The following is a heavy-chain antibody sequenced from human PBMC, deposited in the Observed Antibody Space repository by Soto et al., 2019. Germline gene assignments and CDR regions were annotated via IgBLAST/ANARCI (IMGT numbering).Heavy chain of an antibody. CDR2: ISSSSSYI. CDR1: GFTFSSYS. Sequence: EVQLVESGGGLVKPGGSLRLSCAASGFTFSSYSMNWVRQAPGKGLEWVSSISSSSSYIYYADSVKGRFTISRDNAKNSLYVQMTRLRAEDTAVYYCARDQPGYSYGYGLGYWGQGTLVTVSS. J-gene: IGHJ4*02. D-gene: IGHD5-18*01. V-gene: IGHV3-21*01. CDR3: ARDQPGYSYGYGLGY.